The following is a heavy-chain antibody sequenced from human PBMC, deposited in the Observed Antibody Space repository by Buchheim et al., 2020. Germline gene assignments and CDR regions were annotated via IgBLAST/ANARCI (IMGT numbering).Heavy chain of an antibody. D-gene: IGHD5-12*01. CDR2: ISYDGSNK. CDR3: ARDRESSYELDY. J-gene: IGHJ4*02. Sequence: QVQLVESGGGVVQPGRSLRLSCAASGFTFSSYAMHWVRQAPGKGLEWVAVISYDGSNKYYADSVKGRFTISRDNSQNTLYLQMNSLRAEDTAVYYCARDRESSYELDYWGQGTL. V-gene: IGHV3-30-3*01. CDR1: GFTFSSYA.